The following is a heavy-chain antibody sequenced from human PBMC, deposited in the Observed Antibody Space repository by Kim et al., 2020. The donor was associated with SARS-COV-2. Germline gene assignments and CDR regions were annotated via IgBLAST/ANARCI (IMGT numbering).Heavy chain of an antibody. CDR1: GFTFSSYS. J-gene: IGHJ6*02. D-gene: IGHD3-22*01. CDR3: AREWYYYYDSSKPDYYYYGMDV. V-gene: IGHV3-21*01. Sequence: GGSLRLSCAASGFTFSSYSMNWVRQAPGKGLEWVSSISSSSSYIYYADSVKGRFTISRDNAKNSLYLQMNSLRAEDTAVYYCAREWYYYYDSSKPDYYYYGMDVWGQGTTVTVSS. CDR2: ISSSSSYI.